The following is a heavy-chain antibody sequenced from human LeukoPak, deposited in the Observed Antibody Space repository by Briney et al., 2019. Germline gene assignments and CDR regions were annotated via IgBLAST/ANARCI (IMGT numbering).Heavy chain of an antibody. Sequence: SETLSLTCTVSGGYISSYYWSWIRQPPGKGLEWLGRIYTSGSTNYNPSLKSRVTMSVDTSKNQFSLKLSSVTAADTAVYYCARDHQIAVAGTGAFDIWGQGTMVTVSS. CDR2: IYTSGST. CDR3: ARDHQIAVAGTGAFDI. J-gene: IGHJ3*02. D-gene: IGHD6-19*01. CDR1: GGYISSYY. V-gene: IGHV4-4*07.